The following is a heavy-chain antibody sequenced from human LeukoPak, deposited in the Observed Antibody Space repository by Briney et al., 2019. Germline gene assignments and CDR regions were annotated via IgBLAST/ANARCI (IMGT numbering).Heavy chain of an antibody. D-gene: IGHD3-22*01. CDR3: AREGTIGYYESSWFDP. V-gene: IGHV3-30*14. J-gene: IGHJ5*02. CDR2: ISYDGSNK. CDR1: GFTFSSYA. Sequence: PGGSLRLSCAASGFTFSSYAMHWVRQAPGKGLEWVAVISYDGSNKYYADAVMGRFTISRDNSKNTVYLQMNSLRPEDTAVYYCAREGTIGYYESSWFDPWGQGTLVTVSS.